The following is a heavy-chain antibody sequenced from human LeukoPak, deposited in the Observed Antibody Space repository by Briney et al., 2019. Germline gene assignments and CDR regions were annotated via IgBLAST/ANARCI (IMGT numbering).Heavy chain of an antibody. D-gene: IGHD5-24*01. CDR2: IKQDGVDK. CDR1: GFTFSGYW. V-gene: IGHV3-7*01. Sequence: GGSLRLSCAASGFTFSGYWLTWFRQAPGKGLEWVATIKQDGVDKYYVDSVKGRFLISRDNAKNTLYLQMDSLRAEDTAVYYCVADLEFNYIDPWGQGTLVTVSS. J-gene: IGHJ5*02. CDR3: VADLEFNYIDP.